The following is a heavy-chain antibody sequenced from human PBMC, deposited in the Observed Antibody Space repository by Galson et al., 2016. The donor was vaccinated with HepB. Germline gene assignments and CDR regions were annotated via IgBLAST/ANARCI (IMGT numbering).Heavy chain of an antibody. J-gene: IGHJ3*02. CDR1: GFTFSRYT. CDR2: ISSGSSYI. Sequence: SLRLSCAASGFTFSRYTMNWVRQAPGKGLEWVSSISSGSSYIYYADSAKGRFTISRDNAKNSLYLQMNSLRAEDTAVYYCVRVRADYGGNMPDAFDIWGQGTMVTVPS. D-gene: IGHD4-23*01. V-gene: IGHV3-21*01. CDR3: VRVRADYGGNMPDAFDI.